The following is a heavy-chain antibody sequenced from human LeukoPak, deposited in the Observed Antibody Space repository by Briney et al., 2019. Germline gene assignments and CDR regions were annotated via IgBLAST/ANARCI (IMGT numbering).Heavy chain of an antibody. CDR3: VRDSDDYYWALDF. J-gene: IGHJ4*02. Sequence: SQTLPLTCAISGDSVSNNIATWNWVRQSPSRGLEWLGRTYYRSRWGNDYAISVKGRITINPDTSRNQFSLQLNSVTPEDAAVYYCVRDSDDYYWALDFWGQGTPATVSS. V-gene: IGHV6-1*01. CDR2: TYYRSRWGN. CDR1: GDSVSNNIAT. D-gene: IGHD3-10*01.